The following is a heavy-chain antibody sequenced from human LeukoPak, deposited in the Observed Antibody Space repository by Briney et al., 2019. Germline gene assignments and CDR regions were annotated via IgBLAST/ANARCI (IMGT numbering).Heavy chain of an antibody. V-gene: IGHV4-31*03. CDR1: DGSITSGTYY. Sequence: PSETLSLTCTVSDGSITSGTYYWSWIRQRPGEGLEWIAYIYYNGGTDYNPSLRSRVTISLDKSQNQFSLKLSSVIAADTAVYYCARGGTYDASSFDSWGLGTLVTVSS. CDR2: IYYNGGT. D-gene: IGHD3-3*01. CDR3: ARGGTYDASSFDS. J-gene: IGHJ4*02.